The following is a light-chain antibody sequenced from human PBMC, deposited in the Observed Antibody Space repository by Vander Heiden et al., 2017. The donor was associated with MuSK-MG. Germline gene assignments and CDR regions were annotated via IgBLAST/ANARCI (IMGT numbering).Light chain of an antibody. Sequence: EIVLPHSPATRPFPPGKRPTPSCRASKSVRSYIAWYQQKPGQAPRLLIYDLSNRATGIPARFSGSGSNTDFTLTISSLEAEDFAVYYCQQRSSWPITFGQGTRLEIK. J-gene: IGKJ5*01. CDR1: KSVRSY. V-gene: IGKV3-11*01. CDR2: DLS. CDR3: QQRSSWPIT.